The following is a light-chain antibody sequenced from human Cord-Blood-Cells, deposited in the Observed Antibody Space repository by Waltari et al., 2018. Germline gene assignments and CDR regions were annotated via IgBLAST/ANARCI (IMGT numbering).Light chain of an antibody. J-gene: IGKJ3*01. CDR1: QSISSY. CDR3: QQSYSTPLVT. CDR2: AAS. V-gene: IGKV1-39*01. Sequence: VTITCRASQSISSYLNWYQQKPGKAPKLLIYAASSLQSGVPSRFSGSGSGTDFTLTISSLQPEDFATYYCQQSYSTPLVTFGPGTKVDIK.